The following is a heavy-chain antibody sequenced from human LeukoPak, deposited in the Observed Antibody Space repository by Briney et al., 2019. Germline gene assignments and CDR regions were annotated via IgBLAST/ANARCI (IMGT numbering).Heavy chain of an antibody. CDR1: GFTFSSYE. J-gene: IGHJ6*03. CDR2: IKDDGSEK. V-gene: IGHV3-7*01. Sequence: PGGTLRLSCAASGFTFSSYEMNWVRQAPGKGLEWVANIKDDGSEKSYEDSVKGRFTIFRDNANNAVYLQMSSLRAEDTAVYYCTRVEETATTAAIIRKYSYYYYYMDVWGKGNTVTVSS. CDR3: TRVEETATTAAIIRKYSYYYYYMDV. D-gene: IGHD4-11*01.